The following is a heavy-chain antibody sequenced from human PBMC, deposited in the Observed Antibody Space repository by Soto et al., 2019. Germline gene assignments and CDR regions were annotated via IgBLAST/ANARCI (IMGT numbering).Heavy chain of an antibody. J-gene: IGHJ1*01. V-gene: IGHV4-34*01. D-gene: IGHD3-22*01. CDR3: ARRALAMIVVAPFQH. CDR2: INHSGST. CDR1: GGSFSGYY. Sequence: SETLSLTCAVYGGSFSGYYWSWIRQPPGKGLEWIGEINHSGSTNYNPSLKSRVTISVDTSKNQFSLKLSSVTAADTAVYYCARRALAMIVVAPFQHWGQGTLVTVSS.